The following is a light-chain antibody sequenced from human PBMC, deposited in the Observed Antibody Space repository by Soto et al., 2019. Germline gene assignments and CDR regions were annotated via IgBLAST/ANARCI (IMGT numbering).Light chain of an antibody. Sequence: EILLTQSPGTLSLSPGERATLSCRASQSVSSSYLAWYQQKPGQAPRLLIYGASSRANGIPDRFSGSGSGTDFTLTISRLEPEDFAVYYCQQYGSSRTWTFGQGTKVDIK. J-gene: IGKJ1*01. CDR1: QSVSSSY. CDR2: GAS. CDR3: QQYGSSRTWT. V-gene: IGKV3-20*01.